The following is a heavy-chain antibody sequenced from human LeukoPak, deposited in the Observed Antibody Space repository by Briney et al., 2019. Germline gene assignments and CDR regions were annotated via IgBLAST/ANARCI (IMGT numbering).Heavy chain of an antibody. CDR3: ARSTYYESSGYYYGNY. D-gene: IGHD3-22*01. CDR1: GFTFSSYW. Sequence: PGGSLRLSCAASGFTFSSYWMSWVRQAPGKGLEWVANIKQDGSEKYYVDSVKGRFTISRDNAKNSLFLQMSSLRTEDTALYYCARSTYYESSGYYYGNYWGQGTLVTVSS. J-gene: IGHJ4*02. CDR2: IKQDGSEK. V-gene: IGHV3-7*01.